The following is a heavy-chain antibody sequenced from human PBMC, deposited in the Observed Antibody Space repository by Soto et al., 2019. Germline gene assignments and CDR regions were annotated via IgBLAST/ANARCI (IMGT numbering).Heavy chain of an antibody. J-gene: IGHJ4*02. V-gene: IGHV4-59*01. CDR3: ARNDGRFDY. CDR1: GGSISSYY. CDR2: IYYSGST. Sequence: SETLSLTCTVSGGSISSYYWSWIRQPPGKGLEWIGYIYYSGSTNYNPSLKSRVTISVDTSKNQFSLNLSSVTAADTAVYYCARNDGRFDYWGQGTLVTVSS. D-gene: IGHD1-1*01.